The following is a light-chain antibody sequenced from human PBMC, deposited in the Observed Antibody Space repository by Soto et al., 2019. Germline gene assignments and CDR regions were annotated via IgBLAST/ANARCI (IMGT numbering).Light chain of an antibody. V-gene: IGKV1-39*01. CDR3: QQSYSTPWT. CDR1: QSISSY. Sequence: DIQLTQSPSFLSASVGYRVTITCRASQSISSYLNWYQQKPGKAPKLLIYAASSLQSGVPSRFSGSGSGTDFTLTISSLQPEDFATYYCQQSYSTPWTFGQGTKVDI. CDR2: AAS. J-gene: IGKJ1*01.